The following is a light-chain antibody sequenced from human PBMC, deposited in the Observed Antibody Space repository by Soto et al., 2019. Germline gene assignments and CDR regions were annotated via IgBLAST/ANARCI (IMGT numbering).Light chain of an antibody. CDR2: EGT. CDR3: CSSAGSRILSWV. CDR1: SSDVGGYDR. V-gene: IGLV2-23*01. Sequence: QSALTQPASVSGSPGQSINISCTGTSSDVGGYDRVSWYQQHPGKAPKLLIYEGTKRPSGISKRLSGSKSGNTASLTISGLQAEDEADYYCCSSAGSRILSWVFGGRTKVTVL. J-gene: IGLJ3*02.